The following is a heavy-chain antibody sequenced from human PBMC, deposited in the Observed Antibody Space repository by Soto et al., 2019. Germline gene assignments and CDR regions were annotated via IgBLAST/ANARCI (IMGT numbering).Heavy chain of an antibody. Sequence: PGGSLRLSCAAAGFNFISYWMSWVRKATGKGLEWVANIKHGGSEKYYADSVKGRFTISRDNSKNTLYLQMNSLRAEDTAVYYCAKNPGGYYDSSGFSVPWGQGTLVTVSS. CDR2: IKHGGSEK. CDR1: GFNFISYW. D-gene: IGHD3-22*01. V-gene: IGHV3-7*05. CDR3: AKNPGGYYDSSGFSVP. J-gene: IGHJ5*02.